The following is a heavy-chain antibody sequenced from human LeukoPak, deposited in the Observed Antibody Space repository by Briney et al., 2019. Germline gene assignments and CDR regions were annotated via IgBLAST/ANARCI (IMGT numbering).Heavy chain of an antibody. Sequence: PSETLSLTCTVSGGSISSYYWSWIRQPPGKGLEWIGYIYYSGSTNYNPSLKGRVTISVDTSKNQFSLKLSSVTAADTAVYYCARGGMATSAFDIWGQGTMVTVSS. CDR2: IYYSGST. D-gene: IGHD2-2*01. CDR3: ARGGMATSAFDI. J-gene: IGHJ3*02. V-gene: IGHV4-59*01. CDR1: GGSISSYY.